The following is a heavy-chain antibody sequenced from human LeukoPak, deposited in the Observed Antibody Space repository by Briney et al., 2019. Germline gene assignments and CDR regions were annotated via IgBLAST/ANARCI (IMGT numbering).Heavy chain of an antibody. CDR1: GYTFIDYS. CDR3: ARRAIFGVVKYFDY. CDR2: IDPNSGGT. J-gene: IGHJ4*02. V-gene: IGHV1-2*02. Sequence: ASVEVSCKTSGYTFIDYSIHWVRQAPGQGLEWMAWIDPNSGGTDSAQKFQGRVTMTRDTSLSTAYMELSSLTSDDTAVYYCARRAIFGVVKYFDYWGQGTLVTVSS. D-gene: IGHD3-3*01.